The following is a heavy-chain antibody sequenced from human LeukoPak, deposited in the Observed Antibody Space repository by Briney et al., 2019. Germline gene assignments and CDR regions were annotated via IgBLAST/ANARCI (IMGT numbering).Heavy chain of an antibody. CDR2: IYYSGNT. CDR1: DGSLSSNSYY. Sequence: SETLSLTCTVSDGSLSSNSYYWGWIRQPPGTGLEWIANIYYSGNTYYNPSLKSRVTISVDTSKNQFSLKLRSVTAADTAVYYCARARRQWLVGANIRGDNPPYYYDYWGQGILVTVSS. V-gene: IGHV4-39*07. D-gene: IGHD6-19*01. J-gene: IGHJ4*02. CDR3: ARARRQWLVGANIRGDNPPYYYDY.